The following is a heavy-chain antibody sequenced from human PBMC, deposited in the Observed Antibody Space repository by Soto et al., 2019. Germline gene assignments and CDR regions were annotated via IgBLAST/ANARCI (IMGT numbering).Heavy chain of an antibody. CDR1: GFTFSSYA. D-gene: IGHD6-6*01. Sequence: EVQLLESGGGLVQPGESLRLSCAASGFTFSSYAMSWVRQAPGKGLEWGSVSSGSDDSTKYADSGKGRFTISRDNSKNTLYLKMNSLRAEDTAVYYCAKRSSAYTFDYWGQGTLVTVSS. CDR2: SSGSDDST. V-gene: IGHV3-23*01. J-gene: IGHJ4*02. CDR3: AKRSSAYTFDY.